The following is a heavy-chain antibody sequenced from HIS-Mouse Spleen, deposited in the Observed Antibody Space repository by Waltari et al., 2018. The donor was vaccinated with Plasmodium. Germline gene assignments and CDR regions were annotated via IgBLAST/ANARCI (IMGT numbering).Heavy chain of an antibody. CDR1: GGSISSSSYY. D-gene: IGHD6-19*01. V-gene: IGHV4-39*01. CDR3: ARLSIAVAGNFDY. Sequence: QLQLQESGPGLVKPSETLSLTCTVSGGSISSSSYYWGWIRQPPGKGLEWIGSIYYSGGTYYNPSLRSRVTISVDTSKNQFSLKLSSGTAADTAVYYCARLSIAVAGNFDYWGQGTLVTVSS. J-gene: IGHJ4*02. CDR2: IYYSGGT.